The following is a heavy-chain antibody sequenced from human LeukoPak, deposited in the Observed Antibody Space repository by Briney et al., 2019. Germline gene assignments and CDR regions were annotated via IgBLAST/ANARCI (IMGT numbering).Heavy chain of an antibody. CDR2: ISGSGDST. V-gene: IGHV3-23*01. Sequence: GGSLRLSCAASGFTFSSYAMSSVRQDPGKRLEWVSAISGSGDSTYYADSVKGRFTISRDNSKNTLYLQMNSLRAEDTAVYYCAKDRQPVYVPGGDYWGQGTLVTVSS. D-gene: IGHD2-8*01. J-gene: IGHJ4*02. CDR3: AKDRQPVYVPGGDY. CDR1: GFTFSSYA.